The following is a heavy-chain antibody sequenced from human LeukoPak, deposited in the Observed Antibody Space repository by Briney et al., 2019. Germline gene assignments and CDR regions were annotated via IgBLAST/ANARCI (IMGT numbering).Heavy chain of an antibody. J-gene: IGHJ4*02. Sequence: ASVKVSCKASGYTFTGYYMHWVRQAPGQGLEWMGWINPNSGGTNYAQKFQGRVIMTRDTSISTAYMELSRLRSDDTAVYYCARGDYGDYYLLFDYWGQGTLVTVSS. CDR3: ARGDYGDYYLLFDY. CDR1: GYTFTGYY. D-gene: IGHD4-17*01. V-gene: IGHV1-2*02. CDR2: INPNSGGT.